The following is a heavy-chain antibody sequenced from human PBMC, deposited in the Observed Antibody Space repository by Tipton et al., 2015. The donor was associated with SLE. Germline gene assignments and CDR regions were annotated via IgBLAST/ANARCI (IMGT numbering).Heavy chain of an antibody. CDR3: VLPPVASLGC. CDR1: GFTFTSYG. D-gene: IGHD2-21*01. J-gene: IGHJ4*02. Sequence: QSGPEVKKPGASVKVSCKASGFTFTSYGISWVRQAPGQGLEWMGRINPDTGATNYAQNFQGRVTMTRDTSLTTAFLEMESLTSADTAVYYCVLPPVASLGCWGQGTLVTVSS. V-gene: IGHV1-18*01. CDR2: INPDTGAT.